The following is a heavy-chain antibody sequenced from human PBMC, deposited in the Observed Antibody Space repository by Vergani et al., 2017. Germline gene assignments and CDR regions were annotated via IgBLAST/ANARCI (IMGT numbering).Heavy chain of an antibody. D-gene: IGHD3-10*01. J-gene: IGHJ6*02. CDR3: AKDGLYGSDGYGMDV. V-gene: IGHV3-30-3*02. CDR2: ISYDGSNK. CDR1: GFTLSSHA. Sequence: QVQLEESGGGVVQPGRSLRLSCAGSGFTLSSHAMHWVRQAPGKGLEWVAVISYDGSNKYYADSVKGRFTISRDNSKNTLYLQMNSLRAEDTAVYYCAKDGLYGSDGYGMDVWGQGTTVTVSS.